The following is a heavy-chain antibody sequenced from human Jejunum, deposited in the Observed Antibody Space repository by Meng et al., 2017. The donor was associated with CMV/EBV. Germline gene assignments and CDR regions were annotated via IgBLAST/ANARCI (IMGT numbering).Heavy chain of an antibody. CDR2: ISRSSDHI. CDR3: ARGTASVGGDY. CDR1: GVTFSSYS. V-gene: IGHV3-21*01. D-gene: IGHD1-14*01. J-gene: IGHJ4*02. Sequence: CAASGVTFSSYSMNWVRQAPGKGLEWVSSISRSSDHIYFADSVKGRFTISRDNAKNSLYLQMHSLKPEDTAVYYCARGTASVGGDYWGQGTLVTVSS.